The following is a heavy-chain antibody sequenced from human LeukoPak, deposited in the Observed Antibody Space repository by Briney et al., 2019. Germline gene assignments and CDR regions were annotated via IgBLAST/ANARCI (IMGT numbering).Heavy chain of an antibody. CDR3: ASISSGR. CDR1: GGSISSSSYY. J-gene: IGHJ4*02. V-gene: IGHV4-39*06. CDR2: IYYSGST. D-gene: IGHD3-10*01. Sequence: SETLSLTCTVSGGSISSSSYYWGWIRQPPGKGLEWIGSIYYSGSTYYNPSLKSRVTISVDTSKNQFTLKLSSVTAADTAVYYCASISSGRWGQGTLVTVSS.